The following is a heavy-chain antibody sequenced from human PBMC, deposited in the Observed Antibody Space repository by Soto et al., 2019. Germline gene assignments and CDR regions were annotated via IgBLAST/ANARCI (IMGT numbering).Heavy chain of an antibody. CDR1: RGSVSSGGYY. CDR3: ARARFYGSERTVFDF. V-gene: IGHV4-31*03. D-gene: IGHD3-10*01. CDR2: IYYTGIT. Sequence: QVQLQESGPGLVKPSQTLSLTCTVSRGSVSSGGYYWSWIRQHPGKGLEWIGYIYYTGITDYNPSLKSRLIISVDPSKTQFSLILSSVTAADTAVYYCARARFYGSERTVFDFWGQGTLVTVSS. J-gene: IGHJ4*02.